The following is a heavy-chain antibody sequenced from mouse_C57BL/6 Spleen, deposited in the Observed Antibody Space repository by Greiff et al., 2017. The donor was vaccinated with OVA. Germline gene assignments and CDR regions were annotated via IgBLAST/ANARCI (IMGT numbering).Heavy chain of an antibody. V-gene: IGHV1-22*01. Sequence: EVQGVESGPELVKPGASVKMSCKASGYTFTDYNMHWVKQSHGKSLEWIGYINPNNGGTSYNQKFKGKATLTVNKSSSTAYMELRSLTSEDSAVYYCARFDYYGSSYENYWGQGTTLTVSS. D-gene: IGHD1-1*01. CDR3: ARFDYYGSSYENY. CDR2: INPNNGGT. CDR1: GYTFTDYN. J-gene: IGHJ2*01.